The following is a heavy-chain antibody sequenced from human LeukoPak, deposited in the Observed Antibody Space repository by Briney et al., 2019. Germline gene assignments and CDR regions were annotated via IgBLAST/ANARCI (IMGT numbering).Heavy chain of an antibody. CDR3: ARDFYASGRGLDY. V-gene: IGHV4-31*03. Sequence: SQTLSLTCTVSGGSISSGGYYWTWIRQQPGKGLEWIGYIYYSGTTYYNPSLKSRVTISVDTSKNQFSLKLSSVTAADTAVYYCARDFYASGRGLDYWGQGTLVTVSS. CDR2: IYYSGTT. J-gene: IGHJ4*02. CDR1: GGSISSGGYY. D-gene: IGHD3-10*01.